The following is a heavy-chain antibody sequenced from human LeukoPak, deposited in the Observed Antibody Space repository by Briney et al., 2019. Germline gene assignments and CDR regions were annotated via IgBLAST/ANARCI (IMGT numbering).Heavy chain of an antibody. V-gene: IGHV3-21*01. CDR1: GFTFSSYS. J-gene: IGHJ5*02. CDR3: ARDRGYCSSTSCYPLNWFDP. D-gene: IGHD2-2*01. Sequence: GGSLRLSCAASGFTFSSYSMNWVRQAPGKGLEWASSISSSSSYIYYADSVKGRFTISRDNAKNSLYLQMNSLRAEDTAVYYCARDRGYCSSTSCYPLNWFDPWGQGTLVTVSS. CDR2: ISSSSSYI.